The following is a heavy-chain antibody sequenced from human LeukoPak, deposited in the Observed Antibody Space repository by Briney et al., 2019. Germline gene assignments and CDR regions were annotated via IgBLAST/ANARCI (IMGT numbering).Heavy chain of an antibody. CDR2: ISAYNGST. CDR1: GYTFPSYG. Sequence: GASVKVSCKASGYTFPSYGISWVRLAPGQGLEWMGWISAYNGSTNYAQKLQGRVTMTTDTSTSTAYMELRSLRSDDTAVYCCARRLGSSSWGYYYYMDVWGKGTTVTVSS. D-gene: IGHD6-13*01. CDR3: ARRLGSSSWGYYYYMDV. J-gene: IGHJ6*03. V-gene: IGHV1-18*01.